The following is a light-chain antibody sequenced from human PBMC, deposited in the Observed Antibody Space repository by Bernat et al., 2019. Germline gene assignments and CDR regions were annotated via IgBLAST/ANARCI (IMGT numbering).Light chain of an antibody. CDR2: EVS. J-gene: IGLJ3*02. V-gene: IGLV2-8*01. CDR1: SSDVGGYDY. CDR3: TSYTTSITWV. Sequence: QSALTQPPSASGSPGQSVTISCAGTSSDVGGYDYVSWYQRHPGKAPKLMIYEVSKRPSGVPNRFSGSKSGNTSSLTVSGLQPEDEADYSCTSYTTSITWVFGGGTKLTVL.